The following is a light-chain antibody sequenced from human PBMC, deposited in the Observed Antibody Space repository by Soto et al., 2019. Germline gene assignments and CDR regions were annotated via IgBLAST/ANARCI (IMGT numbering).Light chain of an antibody. J-gene: IGKJ5*01. Sequence: EIVLTQSPDTLSLSPGERAPLSCRASQSVRSNLAWYQQKPGQAPRLVIYAASTRATGIPDRFSGSVSGTEFTLTISSLQSEDFAVYYCQQYNEWPPFTFGQGTRLDIK. CDR3: QQYNEWPPFT. CDR1: QSVRSN. V-gene: IGKV3-15*01. CDR2: AAS.